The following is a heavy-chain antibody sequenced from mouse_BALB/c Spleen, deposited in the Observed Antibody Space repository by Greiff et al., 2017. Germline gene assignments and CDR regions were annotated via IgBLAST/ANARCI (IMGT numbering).Heavy chain of an antibody. Sequence: QVQLKQSGAELVKPGASVKLSCKASGYTFTSYYMYWVKQRPGQGLEWIGEINPSNGGTNFNEKFKSKATLTVDKSSSTAYMQLSSLTSEDSAVYYCTRGPPYYRYDGAYWGQGTLVTVSA. CDR3: TRGPPYYRYDGAY. J-gene: IGHJ3*01. CDR2: INPSNGGT. D-gene: IGHD2-14*01. CDR1: GYTFTSYY. V-gene: IGHV1S81*02.